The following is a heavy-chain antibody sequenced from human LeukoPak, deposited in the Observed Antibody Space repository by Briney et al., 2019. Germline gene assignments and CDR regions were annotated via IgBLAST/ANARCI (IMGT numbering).Heavy chain of an antibody. CDR3: ARGQHFSTTYYFDY. CDR1: GFTFSSYW. CDR2: IKQAGTEK. D-gene: IGHD1-1*01. Sequence: GGSLRLSCAASGFTFSSYWMTWVRQAPGKGLEWVANIKQAGTEKYYVDSVKGRFTISRDNAKNSLFLQMNSLRAEDTAVYFCARGQHFSTTYYFDYWGQGTLVTVSS. J-gene: IGHJ4*02. V-gene: IGHV3-7*03.